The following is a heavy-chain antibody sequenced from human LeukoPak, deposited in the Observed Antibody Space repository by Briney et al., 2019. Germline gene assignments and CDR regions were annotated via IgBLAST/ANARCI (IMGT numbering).Heavy chain of an antibody. J-gene: IGHJ4*02. CDR2: INHSGST. CDR3: ARGPQYSGSYY. D-gene: IGHD1-26*01. V-gene: IGHV4-34*01. Sequence: PSETLSLTCAVYGGSFSGYYWSWIRQPPGQGLEWIGEINHSGSTNYNPSLKSRVTISVDTSKNQFSLKLSSVTAADTAVYYCARGPQYSGSYYWGQGTLVTVSS. CDR1: GGSFSGYY.